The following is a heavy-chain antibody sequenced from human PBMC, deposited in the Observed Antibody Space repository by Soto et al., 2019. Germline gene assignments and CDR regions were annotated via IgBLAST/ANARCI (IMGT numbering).Heavy chain of an antibody. CDR2: ISAYNGNT. V-gene: IGHV1-18*01. Sequence: QVQLVQSGAEVKKPGASVKVSCKASGYTFTSYGISWVRQAPGQGLEWRGWISAYNGNTNYAQKLQGRVTMTTDTSTSTAYMELRSLRSADTAVYYCAGCGGSCSDYYYGMDVWGQGTTVTVSS. CDR3: AGCGGSCSDYYYGMDV. CDR1: GYTFTSYG. D-gene: IGHD2-15*01. J-gene: IGHJ6*02.